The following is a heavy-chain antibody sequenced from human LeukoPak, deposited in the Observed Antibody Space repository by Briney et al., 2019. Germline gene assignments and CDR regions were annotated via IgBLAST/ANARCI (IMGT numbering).Heavy chain of an antibody. CDR2: INWNGGSV. CDR3: AKDALISLSFDF. Sequence: QPGRSLRLSCAVTGFTFDDYAMHWVRQPPGKGLEWVSGINWNGGSVGYADSVKGRFTISRDNTRRTLYLQMNSLRSEDTAFYYCAKDALISLSFDFWGQGTLVIVSS. D-gene: IGHD3-22*01. V-gene: IGHV3-9*01. CDR1: GFTFDDYA. J-gene: IGHJ4*02.